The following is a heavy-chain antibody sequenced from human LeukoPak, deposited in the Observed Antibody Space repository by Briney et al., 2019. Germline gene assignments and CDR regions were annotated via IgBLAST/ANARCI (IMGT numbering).Heavy chain of an antibody. D-gene: IGHD3-10*01. J-gene: IGHJ6*03. Sequence: SETLSLTCTVSGGSISSGGYYWSWIRQPPGKGLEWIGYIYYSGSTYYNPSLKSRVTISVDTSKNQFSLKLSSVTAADTAVYYCARGYTGSGSFYYYYYMDVWGKGTTVTVSS. V-gene: IGHV4-30-4*08. CDR3: ARGYTGSGSFYYYYYMDV. CDR1: GGSISSGGYY. CDR2: IYYSGST.